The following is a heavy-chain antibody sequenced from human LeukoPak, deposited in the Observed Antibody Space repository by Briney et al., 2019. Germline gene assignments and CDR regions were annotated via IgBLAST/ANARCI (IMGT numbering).Heavy chain of an antibody. CDR2: IIPIPGIA. CDR3: ASTHVSDYYDSSGYCDY. J-gene: IGHJ4*02. V-gene: IGHV1-69*04. Sequence: VASVKVSCKASGGTFSSYAISWVRQAPGQGLEWMGRIIPIPGIANYAQKFQGRVTITADKSTSTAYMELSSLRSEDTAVYYCASTHVSDYYDSSGYCDYWGQGTLVTVSS. D-gene: IGHD3-22*01. CDR1: GGTFSSYA.